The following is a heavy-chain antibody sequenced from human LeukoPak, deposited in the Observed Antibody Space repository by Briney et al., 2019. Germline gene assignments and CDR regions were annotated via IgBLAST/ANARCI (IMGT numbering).Heavy chain of an antibody. D-gene: IGHD5-12*01. CDR1: GGTFSSYA. J-gene: IGHJ4*02. CDR3: ARDAPHVAADFDY. CDR2: IIPILGIA. V-gene: IGHV1-69*04. Sequence: SVTVSCTASGGTFSSYAISWVRQAPGQGLEWMGRIIPILGIANYAQKFQGRVTITADKSTSTAYMELSSLRSEDTAVYYCARDAPHVAADFDYWGQGTLVTVSS.